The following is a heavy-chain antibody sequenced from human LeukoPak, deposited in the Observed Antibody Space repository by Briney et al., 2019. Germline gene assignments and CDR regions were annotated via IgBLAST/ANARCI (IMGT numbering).Heavy chain of an antibody. D-gene: IGHD6-19*01. J-gene: IGHJ4*02. CDR2: MNPNSGNT. Sequence: ASVKVSCKACGYTLTSYDINWVRQATGQGLEWMGWMNPNSGNTGYAQKFQGRVTMTRNTSISTAYMELSSLRSEDTAVYYCARSSVGSGWYGMGYWGRGTLVSVSS. CDR3: ARSSVGSGWYGMGY. CDR1: GYTLTSYD. V-gene: IGHV1-8*01.